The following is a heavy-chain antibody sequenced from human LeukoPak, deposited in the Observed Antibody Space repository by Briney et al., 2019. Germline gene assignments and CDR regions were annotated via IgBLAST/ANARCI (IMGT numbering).Heavy chain of an antibody. J-gene: IGHJ3*02. Sequence: GGSLRLSCAASGFTFSSYAMSGVRQAPGKGLEWVSAISGSGGSTYYADSVKGRFSISRDNTKNTLYLQMNSVRAEDTAVYYCAKEGKSSSWANDAFDIWGQGTMVTVSS. CDR1: GFTFSSYA. CDR3: AKEGKSSSWANDAFDI. V-gene: IGHV3-23*01. D-gene: IGHD6-13*01. CDR2: ISGSGGST.